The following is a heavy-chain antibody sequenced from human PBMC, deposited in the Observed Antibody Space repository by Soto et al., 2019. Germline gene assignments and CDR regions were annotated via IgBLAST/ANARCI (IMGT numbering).Heavy chain of an antibody. CDR3: AKAKNDYNWDNRPPFDY. V-gene: IGHV3-23*01. CDR2: ISANDVGT. J-gene: IGHJ4*02. Sequence: GGSLRLSCEASGFTLRNYAMTWIRQAPGKGLEWVSLISANDVGTYYAESVKTRFTISTDQSRNTVYLQMDSLRADDTAIYYCAKAKNDYNWDNRPPFDYWGQGTLVTAPQ. D-gene: IGHD1-20*01. CDR1: GFTLRNYA.